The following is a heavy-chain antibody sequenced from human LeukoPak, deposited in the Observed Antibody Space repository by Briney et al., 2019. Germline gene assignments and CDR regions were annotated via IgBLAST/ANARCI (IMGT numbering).Heavy chain of an antibody. CDR1: GFTFGDDG. CDR3: SRGLHDYGDSNYYFDQ. CDR2: IRKKAYGETT. Sequence: TGGSLRLSCTASGFTFGDDGWSWFRQAPGKGREGICFIRKKAYGETTDYAASVRGRFTISRDDAKSIAYLQMNSLKTEDTALYYCSRGLHDYGDSNYYFDQWGRGTLVTVSS. V-gene: IGHV3-49*03. D-gene: IGHD4-17*01. J-gene: IGHJ4*02.